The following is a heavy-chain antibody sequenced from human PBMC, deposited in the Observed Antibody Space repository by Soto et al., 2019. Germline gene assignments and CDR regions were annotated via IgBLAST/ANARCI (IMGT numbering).Heavy chain of an antibody. D-gene: IGHD5-12*01. CDR1: GGSISSGDYY. CDR3: ARGGDYYYYGMDV. Sequence: SETLSLTCTVSGGSISSGDYYWSWIRQPPGKGLEWVGYIYYSGSTYYNPSLKSRVTISVDTSKNQLSLKLSSVTAADTAVYYCARGGDYYYYGMDVWGQGTTVTVSS. V-gene: IGHV4-30-4*01. CDR2: IYYSGST. J-gene: IGHJ6*02.